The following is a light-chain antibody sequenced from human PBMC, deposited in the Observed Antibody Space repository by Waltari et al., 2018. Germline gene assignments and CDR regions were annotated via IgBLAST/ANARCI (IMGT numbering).Light chain of an antibody. CDR3: QQYYAAPWT. V-gene: IGKV4-1*01. J-gene: IGKJ1*01. Sequence: DIVMTQSPDSLAVSLGERATINCKSSQRVLYSSNNKSYLSWFQQKPGQPPKLLFYWASTRESGVPDRFSGSGSGTDFTLTISSLQAEDVAVYYCQQYYAAPWTFGQGTMVEIK. CDR1: QRVLYSSNNKSY. CDR2: WAS.